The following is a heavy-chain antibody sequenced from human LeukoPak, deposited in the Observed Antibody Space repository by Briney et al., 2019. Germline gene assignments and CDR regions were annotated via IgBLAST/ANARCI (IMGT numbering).Heavy chain of an antibody. CDR3: AKGRAIRYFDWLPKEPDAFDI. D-gene: IGHD3-9*01. V-gene: IGHV3-23*01. CDR2: ISGSGGST. Sequence: GGSLRLSCAASGFTFSSYAMSWVRQAPGKGLEWVSAISGSGGSTYYADSVKGRFTVSRDNSKNTLYLQMNSLRAEDTAVYYCAKGRAIRYFDWLPKEPDAFDIWGQGTMVTVSS. J-gene: IGHJ3*02. CDR1: GFTFSSYA.